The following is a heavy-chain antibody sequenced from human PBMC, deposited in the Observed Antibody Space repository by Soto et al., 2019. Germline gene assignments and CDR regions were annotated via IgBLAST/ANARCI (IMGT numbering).Heavy chain of an antibody. J-gene: IGHJ4*02. CDR2: INPNSGGT. CDR1: GYTFTGYY. D-gene: IGHD6-13*01. CDR3: ARGARVGYIAAAGQRSYHLDY. V-gene: IGHV1-2*04. Sequence: ASVKVSCKASGYTFTGYYMHWVRQAPGQGLEWMGWINPNSGGTNYAQKFQGWVTMTRDTSISTAYMELSRLRSDDTAVYYCARGARVGYIAAAGQRSYHLDYWGQGTLVTVSS.